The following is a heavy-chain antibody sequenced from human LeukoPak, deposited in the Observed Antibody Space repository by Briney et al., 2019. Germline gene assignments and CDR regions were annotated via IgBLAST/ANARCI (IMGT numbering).Heavy chain of an antibody. CDR1: GGSISSYY. CDR2: IYYSGST. CDR3: ARTWTLAVASLYYFDY. Sequence: SQTLSLTCTVSGGSISSYYWSWIRQPPGKGLEWIGYIYYSGSTNYNPSLKSRVTISVDTSKNQFSLKLSSVTAADTAVYYCARTWTLAVASLYYFDYWGQGTLVTVSS. V-gene: IGHV4-59*01. D-gene: IGHD6-19*01. J-gene: IGHJ4*02.